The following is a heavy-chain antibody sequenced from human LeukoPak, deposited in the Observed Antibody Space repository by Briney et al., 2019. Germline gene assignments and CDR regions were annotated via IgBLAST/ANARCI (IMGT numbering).Heavy chain of an antibody. V-gene: IGHV1-2*02. CDR3: ARGVLRGALFVY. CDR1: GYTFTDYF. J-gene: IGHJ4*02. D-gene: IGHD3-10*01. Sequence: AALRVSCKASGYTFTDYFLHWVRQAPGQGLEWMGWINPNTGVTNYAQNFQGRVTMTRDTSISTAYMVLSRLRSDDTAVYYCARGVLRGALFVYWGQGTLITVSS. CDR2: INPNTGVT.